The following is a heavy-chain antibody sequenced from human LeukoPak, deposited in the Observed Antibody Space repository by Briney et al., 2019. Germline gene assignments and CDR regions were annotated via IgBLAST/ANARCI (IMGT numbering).Heavy chain of an antibody. D-gene: IGHD1-26*01. V-gene: IGHV3-30*18. CDR1: GFTFSSYS. CDR3: AKDLLDSGSLPAYYGMDV. CDR2: ISYDGSNK. J-gene: IGHJ6*02. Sequence: PGGSLRLSCAASGFTFSSYSMNWVRQAPGKGLEWVAVISYDGSNKYYADSVKGRFTISRDNSKNTLYLQMNSLRAEDTAVYYCAKDLLDSGSLPAYYGMDVWGQGTTVTVSS.